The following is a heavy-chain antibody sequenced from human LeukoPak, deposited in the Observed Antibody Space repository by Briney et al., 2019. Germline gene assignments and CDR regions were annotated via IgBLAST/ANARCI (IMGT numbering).Heavy chain of an antibody. V-gene: IGHV1-69*04. CDR3: AGGISGGGDSISYYYYGMDV. D-gene: IGHD2-21*02. CDR1: GGTFSSYA. CDR2: IIPILGIA. Sequence: SVKVSCKASGGTFSSYAISWVRQAPGQGLEWMGRIIPILGIANYAQKFQGRVTITADKSTSTAYMELSSLRSEDTAVYYCAGGISGGGDSISYYYYGMDVWGQGTTVTVSS. J-gene: IGHJ6*02.